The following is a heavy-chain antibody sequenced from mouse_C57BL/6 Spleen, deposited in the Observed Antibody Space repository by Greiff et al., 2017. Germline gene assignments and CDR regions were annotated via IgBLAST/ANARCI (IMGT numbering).Heavy chain of an antibody. CDR3: ARDYGSSPFDY. Sequence: EVQLQQSGPELVKPGASVKISCKASGYTFTDYYMNWVKQSHGKSLEWIGDINPNTGGTSYNQKFKGKATLTVDKSSSTAYMELRSLTSEDSAVYYCARDYGSSPFDYWGQGTTLTVSS. CDR1: GYTFTDYY. CDR2: INPNTGGT. J-gene: IGHJ2*01. D-gene: IGHD1-1*01. V-gene: IGHV1-26*01.